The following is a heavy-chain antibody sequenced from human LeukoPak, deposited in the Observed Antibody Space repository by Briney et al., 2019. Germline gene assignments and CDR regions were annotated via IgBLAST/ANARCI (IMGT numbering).Heavy chain of an antibody. V-gene: IGHV3-30-3*01. Sequence: GGSLRLSCAASGFTFSSYATHWVRQAPGKGLEWVAVLSYDGSNKYYADSVKGRFTISRDNSKNTLYLQMNSLRAEDTAVYYCAAPEDYYDNSGYLDYWGQGTLVTVSS. D-gene: IGHD3-22*01. J-gene: IGHJ4*02. CDR2: LSYDGSNK. CDR3: AAPEDYYDNSGYLDY. CDR1: GFTFSSYA.